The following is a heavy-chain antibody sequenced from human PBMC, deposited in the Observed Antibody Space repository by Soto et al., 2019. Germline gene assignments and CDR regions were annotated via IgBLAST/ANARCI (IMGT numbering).Heavy chain of an antibody. Sequence: QVQLVESGGGVVQPGRSLRLSCAASGFTFSTYGMQWVRQAPGKGLEWVAVISYDGYLKYYVDAVKGRFTVARDNSKNTLFLEMNSLRVEDTAVYFCAKDFKVSGSHYGTLNYYYGMDVW. D-gene: IGHD3-10*01. J-gene: IGHJ6*01. CDR1: GFTFSTYG. CDR2: ISYDGYLK. CDR3: AKDFKVSGSHYGTLNYYYGMDV. V-gene: IGHV3-30*18.